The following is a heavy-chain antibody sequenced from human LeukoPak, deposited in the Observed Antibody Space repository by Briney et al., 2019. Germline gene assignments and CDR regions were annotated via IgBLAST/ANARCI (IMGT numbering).Heavy chain of an antibody. CDR3: ARWIGVAGLAAGYYYYMDV. CDR1: GFTFSSYS. Sequence: GGSLRLSCAASGFTFSSYSMNWVRQAPGKGLEWVSSISSSSSYIYYADSVKGRFTISRDNAKNSLYLQMNSLRAEDTAVYYCARWIGVAGLAAGYYYYMDVWGKGTTVTVSS. V-gene: IGHV3-21*01. CDR2: ISSSSSYI. D-gene: IGHD3-3*01. J-gene: IGHJ6*03.